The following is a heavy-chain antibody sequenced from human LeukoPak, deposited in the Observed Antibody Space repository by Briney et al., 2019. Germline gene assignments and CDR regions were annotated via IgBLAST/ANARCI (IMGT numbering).Heavy chain of an antibody. Sequence: SQTLSLTCTVSGGSIGSGDYYWSWIRQPPGKGLEWIGYIYYSGSTYYNPSLKSRVTISVDTSKNQFSLKLSSVTAADTAVYYCARAVVRGAVFDYWGQGTLVTVSS. J-gene: IGHJ4*02. D-gene: IGHD3-10*01. V-gene: IGHV4-30-4*01. CDR3: ARAVVRGAVFDY. CDR2: IYYSGST. CDR1: GGSIGSGDYY.